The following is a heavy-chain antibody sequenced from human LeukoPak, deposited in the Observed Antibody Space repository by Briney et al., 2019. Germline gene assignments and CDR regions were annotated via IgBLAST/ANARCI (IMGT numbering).Heavy chain of an antibody. D-gene: IGHD2-2*01. Sequence: APVEVSCKGSGYTFSKYAMNWVRQAPGQGLEWMGWINTKTGDPTYGQGFTGRFVFSLETSVSTAYLQINSLKAEDTAVYYCARGGGGAVVPALWGQGTLITVSS. CDR2: INTKTGDP. V-gene: IGHV7-4-1*02. CDR1: GYTFSKYA. J-gene: IGHJ4*02. CDR3: ARGGGGAVVPAL.